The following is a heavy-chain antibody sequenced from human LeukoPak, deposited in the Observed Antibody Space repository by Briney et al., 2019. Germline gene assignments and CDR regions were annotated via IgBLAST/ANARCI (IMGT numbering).Heavy chain of an antibody. CDR1: GGSFSGHY. D-gene: IGHD6-6*01. Sequence: PSETLSLTGAVYGGSFSGHYWSWIRQRPGKGLEWFGYIYYSGSTNYNPSLKSRVTISVDASTNQFSLKLSSVTAADTAVYYCARRNSARVIYNWFDPWGQGTLVTVSS. J-gene: IGHJ5*02. V-gene: IGHV4-59*11. CDR3: ARRNSARVIYNWFDP. CDR2: IYYSGST.